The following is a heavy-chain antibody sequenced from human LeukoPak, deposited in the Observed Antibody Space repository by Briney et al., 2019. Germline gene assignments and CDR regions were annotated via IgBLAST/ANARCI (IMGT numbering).Heavy chain of an antibody. V-gene: IGHV1-2*02. Sequence: ASVKVSFKASGYTFTGYYLHWVRQTPGQGLEWVGWIHPNSGDTDYAQKFQGRVTMTRDTSISTAYMELSRLRSDDTAVYYCARPTEYYSSRGWFDPWGQGTLVAVSS. CDR3: ARPTEYYSSRGWFDP. J-gene: IGHJ5*01. D-gene: IGHD6-13*01. CDR1: GYTFTGYY. CDR2: IHPNSGDT.